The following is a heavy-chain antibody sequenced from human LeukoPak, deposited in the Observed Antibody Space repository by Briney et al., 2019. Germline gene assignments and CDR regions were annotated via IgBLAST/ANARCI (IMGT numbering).Heavy chain of an antibody. CDR2: MNPKSGNT. V-gene: IGHV1-8*03. D-gene: IGHD3-16*01. CDR3: AREGLGELTLDY. CDR1: GYTFTSYD. Sequence: ASVKVSCKASGYTFTSYDINWVRQATGQGLEWMGWMNPKSGNTGHAQKFQGRVTITRDTSISTVYMELSSLRSEDTAVYYCAREGLGELTLDYWGQGTLVTVSS. J-gene: IGHJ4*02.